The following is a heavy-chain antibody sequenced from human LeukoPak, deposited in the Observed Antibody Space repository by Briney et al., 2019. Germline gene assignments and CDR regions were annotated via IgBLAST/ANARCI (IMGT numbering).Heavy chain of an antibody. Sequence: PGGALRLSCAASGFAFSTFEMNWIRQAPGKGLEWISYICSNGNAIYYTDPVKGRFTISRDNAKDSLFLQMNSLRADDTALYYCVNGRRWLQFRGYFDSWGQGTLVTVSS. J-gene: IGHJ4*02. CDR3: VNGRRWLQFRGYFDS. D-gene: IGHD5-24*01. V-gene: IGHV3-48*03. CDR1: GFAFSTFE. CDR2: ICSNGNAI.